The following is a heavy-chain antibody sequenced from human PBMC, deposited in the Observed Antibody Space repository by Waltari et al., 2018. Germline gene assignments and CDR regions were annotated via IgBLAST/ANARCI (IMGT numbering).Heavy chain of an antibody. J-gene: IGHJ4*02. D-gene: IGHD2-15*01. CDR3: ARGRSYQSGGGSLDY. CDR2: INHSGST. V-gene: IGHV4-34*01. CDR1: GGSFSGYY. Sequence: QVQLQQWGAGLLKPSETLSLTCAVYGGSFSGYYWSWIRQPPGKGLEWIGEINHSGSTNYNPSLKSRVTISVDTSKNQFSLKLSSVTAADTAVYYCARGRSYQSGGGSLDYWGQGTLVTVSS.